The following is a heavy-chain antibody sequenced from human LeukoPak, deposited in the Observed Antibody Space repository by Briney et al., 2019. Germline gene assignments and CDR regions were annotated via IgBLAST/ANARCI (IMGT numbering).Heavy chain of an antibody. D-gene: IGHD7-27*01. J-gene: IGHJ5*02. CDR2: INADSGDT. CDR1: GYRFTSFG. V-gene: IGHV1-18*01. Sequence: GASVKVSCKASGYRFTSFGINWVRQAPGQGLEWMGWINADSGDTDYAQKFQGRVTMTTDTATSTAYMELRSLRSDDTAVYYCARVPLPVGTMDPWGQGTLVTVSS. CDR3: ARVPLPVGTMDP.